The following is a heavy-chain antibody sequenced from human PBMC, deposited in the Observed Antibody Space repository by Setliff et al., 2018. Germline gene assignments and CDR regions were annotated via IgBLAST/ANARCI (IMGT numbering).Heavy chain of an antibody. CDR3: ARVGSVGYFDL. CDR2: IYYSGST. D-gene: IGHD2-15*01. J-gene: IGHJ2*01. CDR1: GGSISSHY. V-gene: IGHV4-59*11. Sequence: ASETLSLTCTVSGGSISSHYWSWIRQPPGKGLEWIGSIYYSGSTNYNPSLKSRVTISVDTSKNQFPLKLSSVTAADTAVYYCARVGSVGYFDLWGRGTLVTVSS.